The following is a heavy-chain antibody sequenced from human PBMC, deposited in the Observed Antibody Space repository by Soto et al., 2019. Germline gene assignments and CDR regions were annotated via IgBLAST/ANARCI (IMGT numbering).Heavy chain of an antibody. J-gene: IGHJ6*04. CDR3: AMDSSFALWDWSPSYSYGMDV. V-gene: IGHV1-18*01. Sequence: QVQLVQSAGEVKEPGASLQVACKAYVYSFSTSGISWVRQAPGQGLGWMGWISTSNGYTNYAQRFNGKVSMTTDTSTHTAYMEVRSLRSEDTAFYCCAMDSSFALWDWSPSYSYGMDVWGKETSVTVS. CDR2: ISTSNGYT. CDR1: VYSFSTSG. D-gene: IGHD1-26*01.